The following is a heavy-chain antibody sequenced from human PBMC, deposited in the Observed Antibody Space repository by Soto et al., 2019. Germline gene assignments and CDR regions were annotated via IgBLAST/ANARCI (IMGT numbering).Heavy chain of an antibody. V-gene: IGHV3-73*01. CDR1: GFTFSAAA. Sequence: GGSLRLSCVGSGFTFSAAAIHWVRQAPGQGLEWIGRIRSKTNNYVTAYSASVEGRFTLSRDDSRNTTYLEMQSLRVEDTAVYFCTASPYWGQGTLVIVSS. CDR3: TASPY. J-gene: IGHJ4*02. CDR2: IRSKTNNYVT.